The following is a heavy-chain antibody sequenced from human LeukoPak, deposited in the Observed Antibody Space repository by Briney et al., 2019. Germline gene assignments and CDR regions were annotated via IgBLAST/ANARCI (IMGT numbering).Heavy chain of an antibody. V-gene: IGHV3-74*01. CDR3: ARASYYYYYMDV. Sequence: PGGSLRLSCAASGFTFSSYWMHWVRQAPGKGLVWVSRINSDGSSTSYAGSVKGRFTISRDNAKNTLYLQMNSLRAEDTAVYYCARASYYYYYMDVWGKGTTVTVSS. J-gene: IGHJ6*03. CDR2: INSDGSST. CDR1: GFTFSSYW.